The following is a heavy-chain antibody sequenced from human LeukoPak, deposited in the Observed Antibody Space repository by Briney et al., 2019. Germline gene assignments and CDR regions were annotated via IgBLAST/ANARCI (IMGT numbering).Heavy chain of an antibody. D-gene: IGHD3-22*01. J-gene: IGHJ4*02. V-gene: IGHV4-39*01. CDR3: ARAPTYYYDSSGYSLDY. CDR2: IYYSGST. Sequence: SETLSLTCTVSGGSISSSSYYWGWIRQPPGKGLEWIGSIYYSGSTYYNPSLKNRVTISVDTSKNQFSLKLSSVTAADTAVYYCARAPTYYYDSSGYSLDYWGQGTLVTVSS. CDR1: GGSISSSSYY.